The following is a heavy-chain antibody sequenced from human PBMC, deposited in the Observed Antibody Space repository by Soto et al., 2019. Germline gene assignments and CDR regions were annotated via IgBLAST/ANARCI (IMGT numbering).Heavy chain of an antibody. Sequence: SVKVSCKASGGTFSSYAISWVRQAPGQGLEWMGGIIPIFGTANYAQKFQGRVTITANESTSTAYMELSSLRSEDTAVYYCARGPYSSGYPWAFDIWGQGTLVTVSS. CDR3: ARGPYSSGYPWAFDI. V-gene: IGHV1-69*13. CDR1: GGTFSSYA. J-gene: IGHJ3*02. CDR2: IIPIFGTA. D-gene: IGHD6-19*01.